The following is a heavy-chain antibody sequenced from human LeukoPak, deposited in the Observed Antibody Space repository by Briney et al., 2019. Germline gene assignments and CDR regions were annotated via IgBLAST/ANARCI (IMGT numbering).Heavy chain of an antibody. CDR2: ISYSGNN. J-gene: IGHJ6*02. D-gene: IGHD6-13*01. CDR1: GGSISSYY. Sequence: SETLSLTCTVSGGSISSYYWNWIRQPPGKGLEWIGYISYSGNNNYNPSLKSRVTISVDTSKNQFSLKLSSVTAADTAVYFCATYTIAAGGYYYYGMDVWGQGTTVTVSS. CDR3: ATYTIAAGGYYYYGMDV. V-gene: IGHV4-59*08.